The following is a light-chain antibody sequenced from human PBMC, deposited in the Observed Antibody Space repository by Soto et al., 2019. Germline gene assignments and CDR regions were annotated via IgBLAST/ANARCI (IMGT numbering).Light chain of an antibody. J-gene: IGLJ1*01. CDR3: ASYTSSRAHWI. CDR1: TSDVGGYSF. CDR2: EVS. Sequence: QSVLAQPASVSGSPGQTITISCTGSTSDVGGYSFVSWYRQYPGQAPKLIIYEVSNRPSGLSNRFSGSKSANTASLTIAGLQTEDEADYYRASYTSSRAHWIFGTGTKVTVL. V-gene: IGLV2-14*03.